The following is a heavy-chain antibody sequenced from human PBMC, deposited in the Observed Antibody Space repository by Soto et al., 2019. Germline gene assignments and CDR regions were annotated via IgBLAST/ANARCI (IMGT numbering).Heavy chain of an antibody. CDR1: GFTFSSYA. Sequence: QVQLEESGGGVVQPGRSLRLSCAASGFTFSSYAMHWVRQAPGKGLEWVAVISYDGSNKYYADSVKGRFTISRDNSKNTLYLQMNSLRAEDTAVYYCARDCAPSSGSYCAPVDWGQGTLVTVSS. V-gene: IGHV3-30-3*01. J-gene: IGHJ4*02. CDR3: ARDCAPSSGSYCAPVD. D-gene: IGHD3-10*01. CDR2: ISYDGSNK.